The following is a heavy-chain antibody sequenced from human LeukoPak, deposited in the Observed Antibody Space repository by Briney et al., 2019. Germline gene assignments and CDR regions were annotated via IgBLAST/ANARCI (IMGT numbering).Heavy chain of an antibody. CDR1: GGSFSGYY. J-gene: IGHJ4*02. Sequence: SETLSLTCAVYGGSFSGYYWSWIRQPPGKGLEWIGKINHSGSTNYNPSLKSRVTISVDTSKNQFSLKLSSVTAADTAVYYCARRSVWTGGMGYWGQGTLVTVSS. D-gene: IGHD3/OR15-3a*01. CDR2: INHSGST. V-gene: IGHV4-34*01. CDR3: ARRSVWTGGMGY.